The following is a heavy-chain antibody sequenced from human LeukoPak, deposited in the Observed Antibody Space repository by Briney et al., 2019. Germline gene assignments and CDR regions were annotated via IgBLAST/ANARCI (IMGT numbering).Heavy chain of an antibody. Sequence: RGSLRLSCAASGFTFSSYGMHWVRQAPGKGLEWVAFIRYDGSNKYYADSVKGRFTISRDNSKNTLYLQMNSLRAEDTAVYFCAKSGLNRFDYWGQGTLVTVSS. D-gene: IGHD3-3*01. V-gene: IGHV3-30*02. CDR2: IRYDGSNK. CDR1: GFTFSSYG. CDR3: AKSGLNRFDY. J-gene: IGHJ4*02.